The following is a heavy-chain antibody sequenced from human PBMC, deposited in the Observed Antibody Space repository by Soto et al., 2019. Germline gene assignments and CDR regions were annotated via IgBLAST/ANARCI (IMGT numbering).Heavy chain of an antibody. CDR2: IWYDGSSK. CDR1: GFTFSSYG. J-gene: IGHJ6*02. V-gene: IGHV3-33*01. D-gene: IGHD2-2*01. CDR3: ARDWLRLLSDYYYGMDV. Sequence: QVQLVESGGGVVQPGRSLRLSCAASGFTFSSYGMHWVRQAPGKGLEWVAVIWYDGSSKYYADSVKGRFTISRDNSKNTLYLQMNSLRAEDTAVYYCARDWLRLLSDYYYGMDVWGQGTTVTVSS.